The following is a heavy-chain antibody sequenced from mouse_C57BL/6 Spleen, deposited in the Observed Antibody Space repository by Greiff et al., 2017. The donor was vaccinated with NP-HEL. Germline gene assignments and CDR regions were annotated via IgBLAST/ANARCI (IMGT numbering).Heavy chain of an antibody. CDR3: ARVGLPPQAYFDD. Sequence: VQLQQPGAELVRPGTSVKLSCKASGYTFTSYWMHWVKQRPGQGLEWIGVIDPSDSYTNYNQKFKGKATLTVDTSSSTAYMQLSSLTSEDSAVDYCARVGLPPQAYFDDWGQGTTLTVSS. CDR2: IDPSDSYT. J-gene: IGHJ2*01. D-gene: IGHD3-2*02. CDR1: GYTFTSYW. V-gene: IGHV1-59*01.